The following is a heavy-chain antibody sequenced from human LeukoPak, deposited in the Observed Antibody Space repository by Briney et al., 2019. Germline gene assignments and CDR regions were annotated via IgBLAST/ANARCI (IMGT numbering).Heavy chain of an antibody. CDR3: AGSVMTAGTSYDY. CDR1: GGSISSSSYY. J-gene: IGHJ4*02. D-gene: IGHD6-13*01. Sequence: SETLSLTCTVSGGSISSSSYYWGWIRQPPGKGLEWIGSIYYSGCTYYNPSLKSRVTISVDTSKNQFSLKLSSVTAADTAVYYCAGSVMTAGTSYDYWGQGTLVTVSS. CDR2: IYYSGCT. V-gene: IGHV4-39*07.